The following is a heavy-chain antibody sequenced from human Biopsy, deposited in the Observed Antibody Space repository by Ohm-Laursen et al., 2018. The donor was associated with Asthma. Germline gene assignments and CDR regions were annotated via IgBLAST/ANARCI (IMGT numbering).Heavy chain of an antibody. CDR2: IYYSGTT. CDR3: VRGSSSWHHGPFHYYYGLDV. D-gene: IGHD6-13*01. Sequence: SDTLSLTCSLSSGSGGYMRSGNYYWGWIRQPPGKGLEWIGSIYYSGTTYYNPPLGSRVTVSADTSKNQFSLKLTSVTAADTAVYYCVRGSSSWHHGPFHYYYGLDVWARGPRPPSP. V-gene: IGHV4-39*01. J-gene: IGHJ6*02. CDR1: SGSGGYMRSGNYY.